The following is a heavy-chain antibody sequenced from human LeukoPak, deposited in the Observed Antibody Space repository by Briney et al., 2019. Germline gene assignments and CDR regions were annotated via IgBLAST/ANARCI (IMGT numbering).Heavy chain of an antibody. Sequence: GGSLRLSCAASGLTVSSNYMNWVRQAPGKGLEWVANIKQDGSEKYYVDSVKGRFTISRDNAKNSLYLQMNSLRAEDTAVYYCARDPGGNPLDYWGQGTLVTVSS. CDR1: GLTVSSNY. CDR2: IKQDGSEK. CDR3: ARDPGGNPLDY. V-gene: IGHV3-7*01. D-gene: IGHD6-25*01. J-gene: IGHJ4*02.